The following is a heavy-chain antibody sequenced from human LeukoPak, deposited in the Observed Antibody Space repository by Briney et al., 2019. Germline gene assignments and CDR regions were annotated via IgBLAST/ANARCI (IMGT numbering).Heavy chain of an antibody. CDR1: GVSISSQY. CDR3: ARLLDNDSSGDPDTFDL. D-gene: IGHD3-22*01. J-gene: IGHJ3*01. Sequence: SETLSLTCAVSGVSISSQYWIWIRQPPGKGLEWLGFIYYSGRTRYNPSLHSRVTISADTSKNHLSLKLTSVTAADTAVYYCARLLDNDSSGDPDTFDLWGQGIMVTVSS. V-gene: IGHV4-59*11. CDR2: IYYSGRT.